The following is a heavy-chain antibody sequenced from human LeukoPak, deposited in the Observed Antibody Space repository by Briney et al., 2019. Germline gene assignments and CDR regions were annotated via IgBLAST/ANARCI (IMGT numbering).Heavy chain of an antibody. Sequence: PGGSLRLSCAASGFTFDDYAMHWVRQAPGKGLEWVSGISWNSGSIGYADSVKGRFTISRDNAKNSLYLQMNSLRAEDTALYYCAKDGGYSSSWCDYWGQGTLVTVSS. CDR2: ISWNSGSI. D-gene: IGHD6-13*01. CDR3: AKDGGYSSSWCDY. J-gene: IGHJ4*02. CDR1: GFTFDDYA. V-gene: IGHV3-9*01.